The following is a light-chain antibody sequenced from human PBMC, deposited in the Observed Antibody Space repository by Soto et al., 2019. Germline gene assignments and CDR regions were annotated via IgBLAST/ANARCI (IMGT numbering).Light chain of an antibody. CDR3: QQSYSIWWT. Sequence: DIQMTQSPSSLYTSVGDRVTISCRASQSTSSFLNWFQQKPGKAPKLLIYAASSLQSGVPSRFSGSGCRTKFTLTIESLQPEDFATYCCQQSYSIWWTFGQGTKVEF. V-gene: IGKV1-39*01. CDR1: QSTSSF. J-gene: IGKJ1*01. CDR2: AAS.